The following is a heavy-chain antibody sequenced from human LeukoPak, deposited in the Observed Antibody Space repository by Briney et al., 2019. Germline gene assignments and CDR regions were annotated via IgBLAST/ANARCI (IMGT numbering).Heavy chain of an antibody. CDR2: ISGNNDNP. D-gene: IGHD2-2*01. V-gene: IGHV1-18*01. CDR3: ARDGTSTDDY. Sequence: ASVKVSCKASGCTFSSYAISWVRQAPGQGLEWMGWISGNNDNPNYGQKFQGRFTVTTDSSTSTAYMELRNLRFDDTAVYYCARDGTSTDDYWGQGTLVTVSS. CDR1: GCTFSSYA. J-gene: IGHJ4*02.